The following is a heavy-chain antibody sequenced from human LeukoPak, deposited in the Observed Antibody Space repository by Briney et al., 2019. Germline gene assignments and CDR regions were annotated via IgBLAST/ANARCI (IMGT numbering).Heavy chain of an antibody. V-gene: IGHV4-4*07. CDR2: SDNA. CDR3: ARDRDIAADGMEGGDAFDI. CDR1: VASLSRYY. J-gene: IGHJ3*02. D-gene: IGHD6-6*01. Sequence: PSETLSLTCTASVASLSRYYWSWIRQPAGKGLEWIGRSDNARYNPSLEGRATLSIDTSKNQISLILRSVTAADTAVYYCARDRDIAADGMEGGDAFDIWGPGTVVTVSP.